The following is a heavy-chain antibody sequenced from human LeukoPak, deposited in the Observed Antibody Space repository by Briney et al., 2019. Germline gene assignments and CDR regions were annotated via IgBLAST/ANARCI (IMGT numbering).Heavy chain of an antibody. CDR3: ARALAVAGTGY. Sequence: GGSLRLSCAGSGFTFSSYWMSWVRQAPGKGLEWVANIKEDGSEKYYVDSVKGRFTISRGNAKDSLYLQMNSLRVEDTAVYYCARALAVAGTGYWGQGTLVTVSS. CDR2: IKEDGSEK. D-gene: IGHD6-19*01. J-gene: IGHJ4*02. CDR1: GFTFSSYW. V-gene: IGHV3-7*01.